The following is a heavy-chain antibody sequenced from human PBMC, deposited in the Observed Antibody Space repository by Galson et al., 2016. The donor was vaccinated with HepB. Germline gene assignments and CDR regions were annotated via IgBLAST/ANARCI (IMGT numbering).Heavy chain of an antibody. CDR1: GFDFNNYA. Sequence: LRLSCAASGFDFNNYALSWVRQAPGKGLEWVSAISGSGDGTYYADSVKGRFTISRDNSYNTLFLQMNSLRAEDTAIYYCVKDYAYSTTWYAGFYYFDYWGQGTLVTVSS. CDR2: ISGSGDGT. J-gene: IGHJ4*02. CDR3: VKDYAYSTTWYAGFYYFDY. D-gene: IGHD6-13*01. V-gene: IGHV3-23*01.